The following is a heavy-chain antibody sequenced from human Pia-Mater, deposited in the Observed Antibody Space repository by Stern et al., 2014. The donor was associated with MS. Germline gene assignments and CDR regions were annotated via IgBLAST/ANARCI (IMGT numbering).Heavy chain of an antibody. Sequence: VQLVESGAEVKKRGSSVKVSCKASGGTFSSYAISWVRQAPGQGLEWMGGIIPIFGTANYAQKFQGRVTITADKSPSTAYMELSSLRSEDTAVYYCARDYGMTTTTGAFDIWGQGTMVTVSS. V-gene: IGHV1-69*06. CDR1: GGTFSSYA. CDR3: ARDYGMTTTTGAFDI. J-gene: IGHJ3*02. D-gene: IGHD5-24*01. CDR2: IIPIFGTA.